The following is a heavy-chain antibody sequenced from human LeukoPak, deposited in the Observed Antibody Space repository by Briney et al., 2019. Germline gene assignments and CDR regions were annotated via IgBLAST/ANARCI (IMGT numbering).Heavy chain of an antibody. J-gene: IGHJ4*02. Sequence: GGSLRLSCAASGFTFSSSAMSWVRQAPGKGLEWVSAISNNGGYTYYADSVQGRFTISRDNSKSTLCLQMDSLRAEDTAVYYCAKQLGYCSDGSCYFPYWGQGTLVTVSS. CDR1: GFTFSSSA. CDR3: AKQLGYCSDGSCYFPY. D-gene: IGHD2-15*01. CDR2: ISNNGGYT. V-gene: IGHV3-23*01.